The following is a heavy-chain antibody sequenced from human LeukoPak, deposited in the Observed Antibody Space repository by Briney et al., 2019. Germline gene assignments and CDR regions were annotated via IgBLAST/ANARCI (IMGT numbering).Heavy chain of an antibody. CDR2: INPNSGGT. CDR3: ARDSADIVGATTGFDY. CDR1: VYTFTGYY. Sequence: ASVKVSCKASVYTFTGYYMHWVRQAPGQGLEWMGWINPNSGGTNYAQKFQGRVTMTRDTSISTAYMELSRLRSDDTAVYYCARDSADIVGATTGFDYWGQGTLVTVSS. V-gene: IGHV1-2*02. D-gene: IGHD1-26*01. J-gene: IGHJ4*02.